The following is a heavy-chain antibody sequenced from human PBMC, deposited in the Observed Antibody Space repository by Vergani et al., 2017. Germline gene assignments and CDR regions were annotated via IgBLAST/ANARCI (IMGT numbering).Heavy chain of an antibody. J-gene: IGHJ4*02. Sequence: QVQLVQSGAEVKKPGSSVKVSCKASGGTFSSYAISWVRQATGQGREWMGGIIPIFGTANYAQQFQGGVTITADESTSTAYMELSSLRSEDTAVYYCARVSPDYGDYSWGQGTLVTVSS. D-gene: IGHD4-17*01. CDR1: GGTFSSYA. V-gene: IGHV1-69*01. CDR3: ARVSPDYGDYS. CDR2: IIPIFGTA.